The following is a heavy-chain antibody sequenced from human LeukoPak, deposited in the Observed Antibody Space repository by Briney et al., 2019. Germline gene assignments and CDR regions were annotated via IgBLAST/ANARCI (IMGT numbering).Heavy chain of an antibody. D-gene: IGHD3-16*02. CDR1: GGSISSGDYY. CDR2: IYYSGST. J-gene: IGHJ4*02. Sequence: SETLSLTCTVSGGSISSGDYYWSWIRQPPGKGLEWIGSIYYSGSTYYNPSLKSRVTISVDTSKNQFSLKLSSVTAADTAVYYCARARVTFGGVIVTPFDYWGQGTLVTVSS. V-gene: IGHV4-39*07. CDR3: ARARVTFGGVIVTPFDY.